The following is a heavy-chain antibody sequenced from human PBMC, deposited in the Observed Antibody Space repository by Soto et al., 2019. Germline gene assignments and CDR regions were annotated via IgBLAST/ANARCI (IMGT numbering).Heavy chain of an antibody. D-gene: IGHD3-10*01. Sequence: QVQLQESRPGLVKPSQTLSLTCTVSGGSISSGGYFLSWISQHPGKGLEWIGDINYSGSTYSNPSLQSRVTISVYTSTNQFSLKLSSVTAADTAVYYCARDILLWFGELPPRAHDAFDIWGQGTMVTVSS. CDR3: ARDILLWFGELPPRAHDAFDI. V-gene: IGHV4-31*03. CDR1: GGSISSGGYF. J-gene: IGHJ3*02. CDR2: INYSGST.